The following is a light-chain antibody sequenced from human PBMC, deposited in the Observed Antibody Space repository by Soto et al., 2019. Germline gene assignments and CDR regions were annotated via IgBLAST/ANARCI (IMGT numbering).Light chain of an antibody. CDR3: AAWDDNLNAYV. J-gene: IGLJ1*01. Sequence: QSVLTQPPSASSTPGQTVTISCSGRTSNIGTFYVYWYQHLPGTAPKLLIYVGDQRALGVSDRFSGSQSGTSASLVISGLRSDDEADYYCAAWDDNLNAYVFGSGTKLTVL. CDR2: VGD. V-gene: IGLV1-47*02. CDR1: TSNIGTFY.